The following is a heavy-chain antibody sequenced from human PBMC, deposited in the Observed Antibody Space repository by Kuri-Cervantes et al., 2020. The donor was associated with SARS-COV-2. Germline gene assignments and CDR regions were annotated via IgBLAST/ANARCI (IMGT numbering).Heavy chain of an antibody. V-gene: IGHV1-3*04. CDR1: GYTFSNHA. J-gene: IGHJ3*02. CDR2: INTATGNT. Sequence: ASVKVSCKASGYTFSNHAIHWVRQAPGQGLEWMGWINTATGNTHYSQKFQGRVTITRDTAASTAFMELNSLRSEDTAVYYCAREVGYCDSGRCYGLDAFDIWGQGTMVTVSS. CDR3: AREVGYCDSGRCYGLDAFDI. D-gene: IGHD2-2*01.